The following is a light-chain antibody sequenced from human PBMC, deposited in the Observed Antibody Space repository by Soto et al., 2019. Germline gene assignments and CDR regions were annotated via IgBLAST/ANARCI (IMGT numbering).Light chain of an antibody. V-gene: IGKV3-20*01. Sequence: EVLMTQSPATLSVSPGERATLSCRANQTISSNLAWYQQKPGQAPRLLIYGASSRATGIPDRFSGSGSGTDLTLTISRLEPEDFAVYYCQQYGSSPLTFGQGTKVDIK. J-gene: IGKJ1*01. CDR3: QQYGSSPLT. CDR1: QTISSN. CDR2: GAS.